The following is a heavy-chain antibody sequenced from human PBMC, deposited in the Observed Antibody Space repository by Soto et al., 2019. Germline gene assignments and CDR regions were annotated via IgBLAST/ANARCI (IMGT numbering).Heavy chain of an antibody. V-gene: IGHV1-2*04. J-gene: IGHJ1*01. CDR3: ARGLDSGWAREYFDH. CDR1: GYTFTDFY. Sequence: XSVKVSCKASGYTFTDFYIHWVRLAPGQGPEWMGWINPNSGGTNYAQKFRGWVTMTRDTSITTVYMELNRLRSNDSAMYYCARGLDSGWAREYFDHWGQGTLVTVSS. CDR2: INPNSGGT. D-gene: IGHD3-16*01.